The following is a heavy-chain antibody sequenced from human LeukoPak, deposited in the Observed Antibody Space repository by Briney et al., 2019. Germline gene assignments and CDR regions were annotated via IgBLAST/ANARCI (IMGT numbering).Heavy chain of an antibody. J-gene: IGHJ5*02. CDR2: ISWNSGSI. V-gene: IGHV3-9*01. D-gene: IGHD3-10*01. CDR3: AKGLSRGVYSWFDP. Sequence: GGSLRLSCAASGFTFDDYAMHWVRQAPGKGLEWVSGISWNSGSIGYADSVKGRFTISRDNAKNSLYLQMNSLRAEDTALYYCAKGLSRGVYSWFDPWGQGTLVTVSS. CDR1: GFTFDDYA.